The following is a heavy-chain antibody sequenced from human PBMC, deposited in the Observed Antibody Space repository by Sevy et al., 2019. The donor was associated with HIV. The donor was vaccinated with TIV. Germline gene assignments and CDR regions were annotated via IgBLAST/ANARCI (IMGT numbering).Heavy chain of an antibody. D-gene: IGHD3-22*01. J-gene: IGHJ4*02. CDR1: GGTFSSYA. CDR2: IIPIFGTA. Sequence: ASVKVSCKASGGTFSSYAISWVRQAPGQGLEWMGGIIPIFGTANYAQKFQGRVTFTADKSTSTAYMELSSLRSEDTAVYYCASGMHYYDSSGYYPFDYWGQGTLVTVSS. CDR3: ASGMHYYDSSGYYPFDY. V-gene: IGHV1-69*06.